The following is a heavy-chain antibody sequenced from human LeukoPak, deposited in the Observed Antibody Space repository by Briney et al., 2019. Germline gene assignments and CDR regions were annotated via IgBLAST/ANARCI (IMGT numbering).Heavy chain of an antibody. J-gene: IGHJ4*02. Sequence: ASVKVSCKASGYTFTGYYMHWVRQAPGQGLEWMGWINPNSGGTNYAQKFPRRVTMTSDTSISTAYMELSRQRSDDTAVYYWARDSRWIQFDYWGQGTLVTVSS. D-gene: IGHD5-18*01. CDR2: INPNSGGT. V-gene: IGHV1-2*02. CDR3: ARDSRWIQFDY. CDR1: GYTFTGYY.